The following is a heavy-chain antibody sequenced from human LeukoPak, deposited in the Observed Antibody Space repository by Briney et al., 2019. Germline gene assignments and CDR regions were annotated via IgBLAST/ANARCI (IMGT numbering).Heavy chain of an antibody. CDR3: ARGGRVVAYGSGSYYGY. J-gene: IGHJ4*02. CDR2: IYYSGST. D-gene: IGHD3-10*01. CDR1: GGSISSYY. Sequence: SETLSLTCTVSGGSISSYYWSWIRQPPGKGLEWIGYIYYSGSTNYNPSLKSRVTISVDTSKDQFSLKLSSVTAADTAVYYCARGGRVVAYGSGSYYGYWGQGTLVTVSS. V-gene: IGHV4-59*12.